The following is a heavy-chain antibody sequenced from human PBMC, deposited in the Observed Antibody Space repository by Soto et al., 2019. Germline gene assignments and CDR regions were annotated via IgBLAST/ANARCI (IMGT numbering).Heavy chain of an antibody. CDR1: GRSISSSSYY. Sequence: SETLSLTCTVSGRSISSSSYYWGWIRQPPGKGLEWIGTIYYSGNIYYNPSLKSRVTINPDTSKNQFSLQLNSVTPEDTAVYYCARAFSSGYYNEWFAPWGQGTLVTVSS. CDR2: IYYSGNI. D-gene: IGHD3-22*01. CDR3: ARAFSSGYYNEWFAP. V-gene: IGHV4-39*01. J-gene: IGHJ5*02.